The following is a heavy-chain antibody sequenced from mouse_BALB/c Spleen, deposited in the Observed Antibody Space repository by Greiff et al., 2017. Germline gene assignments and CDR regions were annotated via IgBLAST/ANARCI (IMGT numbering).Heavy chain of an antibody. V-gene: IGHV1S81*02. CDR3: ARDDDYDGFAY. CDR2: INPSNGRT. Sequence: QVQLQQSGPELVKPGASVKLSCKASGYTFTSYWMHWVKQRPGQGLEWIGEINPSNGRTNYNEKFKSKATLTVDKSSSTAYMQLSSLTSEDSAVYYCARDDDYDGFAYWGQGTLVTVSA. D-gene: IGHD2-4*01. J-gene: IGHJ3*01. CDR1: GYTFTSYW.